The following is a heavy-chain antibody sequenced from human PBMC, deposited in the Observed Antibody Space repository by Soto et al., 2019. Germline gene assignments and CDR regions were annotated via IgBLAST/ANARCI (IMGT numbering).Heavy chain of an antibody. J-gene: IGHJ4*02. V-gene: IGHV3-7*05. D-gene: IGHD3-3*01. Sequence: DVQLVESGGGLVQPGGSLRLSCATSAVTFSSHWMNWVRLAPGRGLEWVAIIKQDGSEKYYVDSVKGRFTISRDNAKNSLYLQMNSLRVEDTAVYYCARGAGFLIDYWGQGTLVTVSS. CDR2: IKQDGSEK. CDR3: ARGAGFLIDY. CDR1: AVTFSSHW.